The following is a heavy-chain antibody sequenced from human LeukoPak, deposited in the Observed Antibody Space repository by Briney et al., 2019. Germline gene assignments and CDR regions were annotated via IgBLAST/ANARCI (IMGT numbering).Heavy chain of an antibody. CDR1: RFTFSSYW. J-gene: IGHJ4*02. CDR2: ISSSSSYI. D-gene: IGHD6-19*01. V-gene: IGHV3-21*01. CDR3: ARGGSGWPDY. Sequence: PGGSLRLSCAATRFTFSSYWMNWVRQAPGKGLEWVSSISSSSSYIYYADSVKGRFTISRDNAKNSLYLQMNSLRAEDTAVYYCARGGSGWPDYWGQGTLVTVSS.